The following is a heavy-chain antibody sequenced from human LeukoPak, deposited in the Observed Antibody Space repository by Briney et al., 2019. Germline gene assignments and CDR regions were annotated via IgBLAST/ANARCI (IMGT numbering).Heavy chain of an antibody. D-gene: IGHD3-3*01. Sequence: SETLSLTCTVSGGSISSSSYYRGSIRQPPGKGLEWIGSIYYSGSTYYNPSLKSRVTISVDTSRNQFSLKLSSVTAADTAVYYCARGPIITIFGVAPRGFDIWGQGTMVTVSS. V-gene: IGHV4-39*07. J-gene: IGHJ3*02. CDR1: GGSISSSSYY. CDR3: ARGPIITIFGVAPRGFDI. CDR2: IYYSGST.